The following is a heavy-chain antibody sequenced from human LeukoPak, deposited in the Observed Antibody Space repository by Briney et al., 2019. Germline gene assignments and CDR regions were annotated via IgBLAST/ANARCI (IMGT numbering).Heavy chain of an antibody. J-gene: IGHJ4*02. CDR3: ATRGGYSSGWAY. Sequence: GSSVKVSCKASGGTFSSYAISWVRQAPGQGLEWMGIINPSGGSTSYAQKFQGRVTMTRDTSTSTVYMELSSLRSEDTAVYYCATRGGYSSGWAYWGQGTLVTVSS. V-gene: IGHV1-46*01. D-gene: IGHD6-19*01. CDR2: INPSGGST. CDR1: GGTFSSYA.